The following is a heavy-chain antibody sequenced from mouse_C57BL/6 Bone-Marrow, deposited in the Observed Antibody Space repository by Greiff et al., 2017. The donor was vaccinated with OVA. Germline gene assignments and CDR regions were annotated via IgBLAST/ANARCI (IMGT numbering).Heavy chain of an antibody. CDR2: INPGSGGT. CDR3: ARYDGSSVDY. J-gene: IGHJ2*01. V-gene: IGHV1-54*01. D-gene: IGHD1-1*01. Sequence: VQLQQSGAELVRPGTSVKVSCKASGYAFTNYLIEWVKQRPGQGLEWIGVINPGSGGTNYNEKFKGKATLTADKSSSTAYMQLSSLTSEDSAVYFCARYDGSSVDYWGQGTTLTVSS. CDR1: GYAFTNYL.